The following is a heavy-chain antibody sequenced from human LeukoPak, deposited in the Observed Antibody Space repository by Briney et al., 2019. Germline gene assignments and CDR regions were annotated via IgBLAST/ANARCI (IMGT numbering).Heavy chain of an antibody. CDR2: INPSGGST. V-gene: IGHV1-46*01. CDR3: ARENYYYYGMDV. Sequence: ASVTVSCKASGYTFTSYYMHWVRQAPGQGLEWMGIINPSGGSTSYAQKFQGRVTMARDTSTSTVYMELSSLRSEDTAVYYCARENYYYYGMDVWGQGTTVTVSS. CDR1: GYTFTSYY. J-gene: IGHJ6*02.